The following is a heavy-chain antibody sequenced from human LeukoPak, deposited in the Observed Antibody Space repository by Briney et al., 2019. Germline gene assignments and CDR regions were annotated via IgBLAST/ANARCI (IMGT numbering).Heavy chain of an antibody. J-gene: IGHJ3*02. V-gene: IGHV3-23*01. CDR2: ISDSGGIT. Sequence: GGSLRLSCAASGFAFSSQAMGWVRQAPGKGLEWVSVISDSGGITDYADSVKGRFTISRDNSKSTLYLQMNSLRAEDTAVYYCARDNSILTDYYNAFDIRGQGTLVTVSS. CDR1: GFAFSSQA. CDR3: ARDNSILTDYYNAFDI. D-gene: IGHD3-9*01.